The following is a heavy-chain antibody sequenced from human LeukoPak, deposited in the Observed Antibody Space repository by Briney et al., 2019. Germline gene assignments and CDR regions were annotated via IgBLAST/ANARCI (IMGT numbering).Heavy chain of an antibody. CDR1: GYTFTSYG. J-gene: IGHJ4*02. V-gene: IGHV1-18*01. CDR2: ISAYNGNT. D-gene: IGHD3-22*01. Sequence: WASVKVSCTASGYTFTSYGISWVRQAPGQGLEWMGWISAYNGNTNYAQKLQGRVTMTTDTSTSTAYMELRSLRSDDTAVYYCARGSYYYDSSGSKEGLGFDYWGQGTLVTVSS. CDR3: ARGSYYYDSSGSKEGLGFDY.